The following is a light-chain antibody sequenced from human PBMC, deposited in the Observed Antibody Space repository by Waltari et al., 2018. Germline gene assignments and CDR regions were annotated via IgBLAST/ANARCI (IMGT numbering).Light chain of an antibody. CDR1: SSAVGGYNY. V-gene: IGLV2-14*03. CDR2: DVS. CDR3: NSYASSNTRV. Sequence: QSALTQAASVSGSPGQPITISCTGTSSAVGGYNYVSWYQQHPGKAPKPIIYDVSNRPSGVSNRFSGSKSGNTASLTISGLQAEDEADYYCNSYASSNTRVFGGGTKLTVL. J-gene: IGLJ3*02.